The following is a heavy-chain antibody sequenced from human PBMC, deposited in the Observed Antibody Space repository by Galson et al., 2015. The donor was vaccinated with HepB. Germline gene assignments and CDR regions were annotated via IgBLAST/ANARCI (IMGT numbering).Heavy chain of an antibody. D-gene: IGHD1-26*01. CDR1: GFTFSSHA. CDR3: ARVGRGVQWELLALDY. CDR2: ISYDGSNK. Sequence: SLRLSCAASGFTFSSHAMHWVRQAPGKGLEWVAVISYDGSNKYYADSVKGRFTISRDNSKNTLYLQMNSLRAEDTAVYYCARVGRGVQWELLALDYWGQGTLVTVSS. V-gene: IGHV3-30-3*01. J-gene: IGHJ4*02.